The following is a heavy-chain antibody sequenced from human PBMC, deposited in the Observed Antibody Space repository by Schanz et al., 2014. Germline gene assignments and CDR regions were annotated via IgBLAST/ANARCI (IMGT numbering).Heavy chain of an antibody. V-gene: IGHV1-69*04. CDR1: GYSFTPFP. D-gene: IGHD2-2*01. CDR2: VIPILDVG. Sequence: QVQLVQSWAEVKGPGASVKVSCKASGYSFTPFPIHWVRQAPGQGLEWMGRVIPILDVGNYAQQFQGRVTFTADKSTSTAYMELSSLRYEDTALYYCARGTMPGTFDIWGQGTMVTVSS. CDR3: ARGTMPGTFDI. J-gene: IGHJ3*02.